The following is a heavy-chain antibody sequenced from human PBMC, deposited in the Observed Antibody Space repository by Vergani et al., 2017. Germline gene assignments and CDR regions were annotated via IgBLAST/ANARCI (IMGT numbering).Heavy chain of an antibody. CDR3: ARARGHYSNYNYFDY. CDR2: ISSGGST. CDR1: GFTVSSNY. V-gene: IGHV3-53*01. D-gene: IGHD4-11*01. J-gene: IGHJ4*02. Sequence: EVQLVESGGGFIQPGGSLRLSCAASGFTVSSNYMSWVRQAPGKGLEWVSVISSGGSTYYADSVKGRFTISRDNSKNTLYLQMNSLRAEDTAVYYCARARGHYSNYNYFDYWGQGTLVTVSS.